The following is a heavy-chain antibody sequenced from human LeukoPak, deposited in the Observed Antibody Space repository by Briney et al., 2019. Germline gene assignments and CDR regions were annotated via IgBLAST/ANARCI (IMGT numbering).Heavy chain of an antibody. CDR1: GFTFSSYA. D-gene: IGHD6-13*01. Sequence: GGSLRLSCAASGFTFSSYAMSWVRQAPGKGLEWVSAISGSGGSTYYADSVKGRFTISRDNSKNTLYLQMNSLRAEDTAVYYCAKTGYSSRWYVGVWIVGDYYFDYWGQGTLVTVSS. CDR2: ISGSGGST. J-gene: IGHJ4*02. V-gene: IGHV3-23*01. CDR3: AKTGYSSRWYVGVWIVGDYYFDY.